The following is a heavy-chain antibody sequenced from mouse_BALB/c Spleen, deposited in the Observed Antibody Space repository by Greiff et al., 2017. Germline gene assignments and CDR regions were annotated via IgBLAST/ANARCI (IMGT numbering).Heavy chain of an antibody. Sequence: EVKLVESGGGLVKPGGSLKLSCAASGFTFSSYAMSWVRQTPEKRLEWVASISSGGSTYYPDSVKGRFTISRDNARNILYLQMSSLRSEDTAMYYCARGGYGSRPWFAYWGQGTLVTVSA. V-gene: IGHV5-6-5*01. CDR3: ARGGYGSRPWFAY. CDR1: GFTFSSYA. J-gene: IGHJ3*01. D-gene: IGHD1-1*01. CDR2: ISSGGST.